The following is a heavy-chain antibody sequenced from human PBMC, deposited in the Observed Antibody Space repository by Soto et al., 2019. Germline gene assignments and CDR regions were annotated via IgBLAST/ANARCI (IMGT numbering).Heavy chain of an antibody. J-gene: IGHJ5*01. V-gene: IGHV4-39*01. CDR2: IYYSGTT. Sequence: PSETLSLTCTVSSASISSSGYTWGWIRQPPGKGLEWIGSIYYSGTTNCNPSLNSRVTVSVDTSKNQFSLKVTSVTPDDTAVYYCVRLIGSSWLDSWGQGTLVTVSS. CDR3: VRLIGSSWLDS. CDR1: SASISSSGYT. D-gene: IGHD6-13*01.